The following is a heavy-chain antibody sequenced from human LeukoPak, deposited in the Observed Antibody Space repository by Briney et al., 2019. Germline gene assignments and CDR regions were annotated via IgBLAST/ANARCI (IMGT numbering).Heavy chain of an antibody. CDR1: GGSISSYY. Sequence: SETLSLTCTVSGGSISSYYWSWIRQPPGKGLEWIGYIYYSGSTNYNPSLKSRVTISVDTSKNQFSLKLSSVTAADTAVYYRARVEGRQFDYWGQGTLVTVSS. V-gene: IGHV4-59*01. CDR3: ARVEGRQFDY. CDR2: IYYSGST. J-gene: IGHJ4*02. D-gene: IGHD5-24*01.